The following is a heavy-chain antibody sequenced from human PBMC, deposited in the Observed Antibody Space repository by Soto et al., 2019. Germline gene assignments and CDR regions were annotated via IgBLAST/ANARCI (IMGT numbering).Heavy chain of an antibody. Sequence: GESLKISCKGSGYSFTSYWIGWVRQMPGKGLEWMGIIYPGDSDTRYSPSFQGQVTISADKSISTAYLQWSSLKASDTAMYYCARRGGGYYYYYYMDVRGKGTTVTVSS. CDR2: IYPGDSDT. J-gene: IGHJ6*03. CDR1: GYSFTSYW. CDR3: ARRGGGYYYYYYMDV. D-gene: IGHD3-10*01. V-gene: IGHV5-51*01.